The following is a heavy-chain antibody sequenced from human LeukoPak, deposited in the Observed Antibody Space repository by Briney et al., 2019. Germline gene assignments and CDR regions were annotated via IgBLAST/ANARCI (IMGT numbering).Heavy chain of an antibody. V-gene: IGHV4-39*07. CDR2: IYYSGST. Sequence: PSETLSLTCTVSGGSISSSSYYWGWIRQPPGKGLEWIGSIYYSGSTYYNPSLKSRVTISVDTSKNQFSLKLSSVTAADTAVYYCARASCGGGTCYDSRGWFDPWGQGTLVTVSS. J-gene: IGHJ5*02. CDR1: GGSISSSSYY. CDR3: ARASCGGGTCYDSRGWFDP. D-gene: IGHD2-15*01.